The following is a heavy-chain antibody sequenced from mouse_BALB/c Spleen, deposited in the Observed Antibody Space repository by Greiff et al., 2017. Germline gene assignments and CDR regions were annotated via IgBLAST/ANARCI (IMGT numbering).Heavy chain of an antibody. Sequence: EVKLVESGGGLVQPGGSLRLSCATSGFTFTDYYMSWVRQPPGKALEWLGFIRNKANGYTTEYSASVKGRFTISRDNSQSILYLQMNALRAEDSATYYCARDMGNSWFAYWGQGTLVTFSA. CDR3: ARDMGNSWFAY. CDR2: IRNKANGYTT. V-gene: IGHV7-3*02. J-gene: IGHJ3*01. D-gene: IGHD2-1*01. CDR1: GFTFTDYY.